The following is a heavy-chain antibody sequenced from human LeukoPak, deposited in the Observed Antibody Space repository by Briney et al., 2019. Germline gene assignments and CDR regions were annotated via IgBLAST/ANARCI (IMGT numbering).Heavy chain of an antibody. CDR3: ARAGYCSGGSCFSYYYYGMDV. V-gene: IGHV4-39*07. CDR2: IYYSGST. Sequence: PSETLSLTCTVSGGSISSSSYYWGWIRQPPGKGLEWIGSIYYSGSTYYNPSLKSRVTISVDTSKNQFSLKLSSVTAADTAVYYCARAGYCSGGSCFSYYYYGMDVWGQGTTVTVSS. CDR1: GGSISSSSYY. D-gene: IGHD2-15*01. J-gene: IGHJ6*02.